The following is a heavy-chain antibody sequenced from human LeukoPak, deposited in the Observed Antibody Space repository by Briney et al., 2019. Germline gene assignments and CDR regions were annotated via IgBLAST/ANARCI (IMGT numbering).Heavy chain of an antibody. CDR2: MYFSGST. Sequence: SETLSLTCTVSGGSVSSSFYYWGWIRQPPGKGLEWIGGMYFSGSTHYSPSLKSRVTISVDTSKNQFSLKLTSVTAADTAVYYCANAASYSVDYWGQGTLVTVSS. CDR1: GGSVSSSFYY. CDR3: ANAASYSVDY. D-gene: IGHD1-26*01. J-gene: IGHJ4*02. V-gene: IGHV4-39*01.